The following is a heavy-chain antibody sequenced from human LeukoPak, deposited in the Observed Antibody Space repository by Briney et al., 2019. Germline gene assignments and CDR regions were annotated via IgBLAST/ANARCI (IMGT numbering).Heavy chain of an antibody. CDR1: GFTFSSYW. CDR3: AKDSGAFLERLFSH. CDR2: IKQDGSEK. J-gene: IGHJ1*01. D-gene: IGHD3-3*02. V-gene: IGHV3-7*03. Sequence: GGSLRLSCAASGFTFSSYWMSWVRQAPGKGLEWVANIKQDGSEKYYVDSVKGRFTISRDNAKNSLYLQMNSLRAEDMALYYCAKDSGAFLERLFSHWGQGTLVTVSS.